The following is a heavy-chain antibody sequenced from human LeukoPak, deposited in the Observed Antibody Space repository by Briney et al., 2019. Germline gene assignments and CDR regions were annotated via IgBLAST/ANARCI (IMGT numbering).Heavy chain of an antibody. CDR3: ARHLDSAGAVPADYGMDV. D-gene: IGHD2-2*01. Sequence: NRGESLKISCKGSGYSFTSYWISWVRQMPGKGLEWMGRIDPSDSYTNYSPSFQGHVTISADKSISTAYLQWSSPKASDTAMYYCARHLDSAGAVPADYGMDVWGKGTTVTVSS. V-gene: IGHV5-10-1*01. CDR2: IDPSDSYT. J-gene: IGHJ6*04. CDR1: GYSFTSYW.